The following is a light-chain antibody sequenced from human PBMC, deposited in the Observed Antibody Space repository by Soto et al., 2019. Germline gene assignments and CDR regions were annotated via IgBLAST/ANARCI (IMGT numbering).Light chain of an antibody. V-gene: IGKV3-15*01. CDR1: QSVSSN. CDR2: GAS. CDR3: QQRDIWPWT. J-gene: IGKJ1*01. Sequence: EIVMTQSPATLSVSPGERATLSCRASQSVSSNLAWYQQKPGQAPRLLIYGASTRATGIPARFSGSGSGTVFTLTISSLEPEDFAVYYCQQRDIWPWTFGQGTKVDIK.